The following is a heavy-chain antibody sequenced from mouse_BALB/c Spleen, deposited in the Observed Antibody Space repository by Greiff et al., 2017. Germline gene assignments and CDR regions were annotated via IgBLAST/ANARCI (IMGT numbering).Heavy chain of an antibody. D-gene: IGHD4-1*01. J-gene: IGHJ1*01. Sequence: QVQLKESGPGLVAPSQSLSITCTVSGFSLTSYGVHWVRQPPGKGLEWLGVIWAGGSTNYNSALMSRLSISKDNSKSQVFLKMNSLQTDDTAMYYCARTGTEEGGDWYFDVWGAGTTVTGSS. CDR1: GFSLTSYG. V-gene: IGHV2-9*02. CDR3: ARTGTEEGGDWYFDV. CDR2: IWAGGST.